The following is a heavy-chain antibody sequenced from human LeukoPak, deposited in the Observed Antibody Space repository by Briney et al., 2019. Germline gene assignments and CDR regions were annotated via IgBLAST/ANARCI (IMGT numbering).Heavy chain of an antibody. CDR2: IGTAGDT. Sequence: PGGSLRLSCAASGFTFSSCDMHWVRQATGKGLEWISAIGTAGDTYYPGSVKGRFTISRENAKNSLYLQMNSLRAGDTAVYYCATRTLNAFDIWGQGTMVTVSS. J-gene: IGHJ3*02. CDR1: GFTFSSCD. V-gene: IGHV3-13*01. CDR3: ATRTLNAFDI. D-gene: IGHD4/OR15-4a*01.